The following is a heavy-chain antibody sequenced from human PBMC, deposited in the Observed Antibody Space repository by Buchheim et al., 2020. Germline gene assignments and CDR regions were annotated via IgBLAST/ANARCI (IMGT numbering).Heavy chain of an antibody. D-gene: IGHD6-6*01. CDR3: ARSIAARQHFDY. Sequence: QVQLQQWGTRLLKPSETLSLTCAVSGGSLNNYYWSWIRQAPGKGLEWIGEINDTGSAAYNPSLKSRVSISVDTSKKQFSLKLRSVTAADTAVYYCARSIAARQHFDYWGQGTL. J-gene: IGHJ4*02. CDR2: INDTGSA. V-gene: IGHV4-34*01. CDR1: GGSLNNYY.